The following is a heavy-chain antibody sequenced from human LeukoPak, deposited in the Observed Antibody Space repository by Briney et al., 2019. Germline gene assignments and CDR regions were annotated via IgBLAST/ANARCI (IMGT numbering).Heavy chain of an antibody. J-gene: IGHJ4*02. CDR2: LTTSGSST. CDR3: AKRGKSLSGARLYYFDY. D-gene: IGHD1-26*01. CDR1: GFIISNYA. Sequence: GGSLRLSCAASGFIISNYAMSWVRQAPGEGLQWVASLTTSGSSTFYADSVKGRFTISRDNSKNILYLQMNSVRAEDTAVYYCAKRGKSLSGARLYYFDYWGQGTPVTVSS. V-gene: IGHV3-23*01.